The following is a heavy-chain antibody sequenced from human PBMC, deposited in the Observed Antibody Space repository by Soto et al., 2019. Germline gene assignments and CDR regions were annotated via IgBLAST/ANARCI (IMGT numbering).Heavy chain of an antibody. CDR3: AKQLGVYDILTGYSYYFDY. CDR1: GFTFSSYA. V-gene: IGHV3-23*01. J-gene: IGHJ4*02. D-gene: IGHD3-9*01. CDR2: ISGSGGST. Sequence: GGSLRLSCAASGFTFSSYAMSWVRQAPGKGLEWVSAISGSGGSTYYADSVKGRFTISRDNSKNTLYLQMNSLRAEDTAVYYCAKQLGVYDILTGYSYYFDYWGQGTLVTVSS.